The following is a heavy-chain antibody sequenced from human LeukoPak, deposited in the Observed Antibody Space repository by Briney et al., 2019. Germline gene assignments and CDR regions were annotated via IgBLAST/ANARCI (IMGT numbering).Heavy chain of an antibody. CDR2: ISYTGTI. CDR1: GFTFSDYG. V-gene: IGHV3-69-1*01. J-gene: IGHJ4*02. CDR3: TRDPRALDY. Sequence: GGSLRLSCAASGFTFSDYGMHWVRQAPGKGLEWVSYISYTGTIYYADSVKGRFTISRDNAKNSLYLHMNSLRAEDTAVYYCTRDPRALDYWGQGTLVTVSS.